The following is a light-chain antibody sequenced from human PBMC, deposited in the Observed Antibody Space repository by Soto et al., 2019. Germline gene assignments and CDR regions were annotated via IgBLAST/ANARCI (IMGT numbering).Light chain of an antibody. V-gene: IGKV3-11*01. CDR3: QQRSNWPPIT. CDR1: QSVSSY. CDR2: DAT. J-gene: IGKJ5*01. Sequence: EIVLTQSPGTLSLSPVERATLSCRSSQSVSSYLAWYQQKPGQAPRLLIHDATNRATGIPARFSGSGSGTDFTLTISSLDLEDFAVYYCQQRSNWPPITFGQGTRLEIK.